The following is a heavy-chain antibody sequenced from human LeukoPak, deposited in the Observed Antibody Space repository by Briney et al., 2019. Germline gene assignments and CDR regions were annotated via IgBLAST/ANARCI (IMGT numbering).Heavy chain of an antibody. CDR1: GYIFTDYY. D-gene: IGHD6-6*01. J-gene: IGHJ4*02. CDR3: ARDLGYSSSSAIPFDH. CDR2: INPNSGGT. Sequence: ASVKVSCKASGYIFTDYYMHWVRQAPGQGLEWMGWINPNSGGTNYAQNFQGRVTMTRDTSISTAYMELSRLRSDDTAVYYCARDLGYSSSSAIPFDHWGQGTLVTVSS. V-gene: IGHV1-2*02.